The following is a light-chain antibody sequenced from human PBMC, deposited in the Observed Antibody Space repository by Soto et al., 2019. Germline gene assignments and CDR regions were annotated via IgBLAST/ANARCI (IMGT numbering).Light chain of an antibody. CDR3: QQRSALPLT. CDR1: QTISSY. J-gene: IGKJ4*01. Sequence: EIVVTQSPATLSLSPGERATLSCRASQTISSYLAWYQQKPGQTPRLLIYDAFNRATGIPARFSGSGSGTDFTLTISSLEPEDFAVYYCQQRSALPLTFGGGTKVEIK. CDR2: DAF. V-gene: IGKV3-11*01.